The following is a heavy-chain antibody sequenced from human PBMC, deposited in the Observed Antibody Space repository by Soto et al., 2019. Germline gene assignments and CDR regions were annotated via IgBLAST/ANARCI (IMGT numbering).Heavy chain of an antibody. CDR3: ARDTGDGNFDF. J-gene: IGHJ4*02. D-gene: IGHD7-27*01. Sequence: ASVKVSCKASGYTFSSYAMHWVRQAPGQRLEWMGWINAGYGNTKSSQRFQDRVTISRDTSASTAYMELTSLRSEDTAVYYCARDTGDGNFDFWGQGTLVTVS. CDR1: GYTFSSYA. CDR2: INAGYGNT. V-gene: IGHV1-3*01.